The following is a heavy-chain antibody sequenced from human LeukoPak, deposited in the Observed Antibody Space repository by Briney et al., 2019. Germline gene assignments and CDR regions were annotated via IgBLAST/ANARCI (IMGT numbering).Heavy chain of an antibody. CDR3: ARAGYNWNRHAFDI. D-gene: IGHD1-20*01. CDR2: INPAGGST. V-gene: IGHV1-46*01. Sequence: GASVKVSCKASGYTFTTYYIHWVRLAPGQGLEWMAIINPAGGSTTYAQKFQGRVTMTADTSTSTAYMELRSLRSEDTAVYYCARAGYNWNRHAFDIWGQGTMVTVSS. CDR1: GYTFTTYY. J-gene: IGHJ3*02.